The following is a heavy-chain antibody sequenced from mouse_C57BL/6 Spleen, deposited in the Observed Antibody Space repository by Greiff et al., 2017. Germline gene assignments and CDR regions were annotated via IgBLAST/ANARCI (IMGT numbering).Heavy chain of an antibody. V-gene: IGHV1-7*01. Sequence: QVQLQQSGAELAKPGASVKLSCKASGYTFTSYWMHWVKQRPGKGLEWIGYINPSSGYTKYNQKFKDKATLTADKSSSTAYMQLSSLTYEDSAVYYCVPYDYDDYWGQGTTLTVSS. D-gene: IGHD2-4*01. CDR3: VPYDYDDY. J-gene: IGHJ2*01. CDR2: INPSSGYT. CDR1: GYTFTSYW.